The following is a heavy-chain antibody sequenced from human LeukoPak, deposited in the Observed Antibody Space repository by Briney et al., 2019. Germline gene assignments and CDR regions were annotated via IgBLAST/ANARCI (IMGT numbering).Heavy chain of an antibody. Sequence: GSLRLSCAASGFTFSGYWMHWVRQVPEKGLVLVSRIDNGGSGTTYADSVKGRFTISRDNSKNTLYLQMNSLRAEDTAVYYCAKATNRGYYDILTGYYKGGSYFDYWGQGTLVTVSS. CDR1: GFTFSGYW. CDR3: AKATNRGYYDILTGYYKGGSYFDY. J-gene: IGHJ4*02. D-gene: IGHD3-9*01. V-gene: IGHV3-74*01. CDR2: IDNGGSGT.